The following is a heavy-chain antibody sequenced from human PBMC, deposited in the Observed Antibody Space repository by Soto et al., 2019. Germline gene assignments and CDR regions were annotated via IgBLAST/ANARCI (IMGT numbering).Heavy chain of an antibody. J-gene: IGHJ6*03. CDR2: ISYDGSNK. CDR3: AKDLQDIVVVVAASYYMDV. CDR1: GFTFSSYG. Sequence: GGSLRLSCAASGFTFSSYGMHWVRQAPGKGLEWVAVISYDGSNKYYADSVKGRFTISRDNSKNTLYLQMNSLRAEDTAVYYCAKDLQDIVVVVAASYYMDVWGKGTTVTVSS. V-gene: IGHV3-30*18. D-gene: IGHD2-15*01.